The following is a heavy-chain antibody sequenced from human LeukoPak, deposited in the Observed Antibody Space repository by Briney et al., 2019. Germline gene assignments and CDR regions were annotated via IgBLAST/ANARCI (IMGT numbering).Heavy chain of an antibody. V-gene: IGHV4-34*01. CDR3: ARQLLWFGELHFDY. J-gene: IGHJ4*02. CDR1: GGSFSGYY. D-gene: IGHD3-10*01. Sequence: SETLSPTCAVYGGSFSGYYWSWIRQPPGKGLEWIGEINHSGSTNYNPSLKSRVTISVDTSKNQFSLKLSSVTAADTAVYYCARQLLWFGELHFDYWGQGTLVTVSS. CDR2: INHSGST.